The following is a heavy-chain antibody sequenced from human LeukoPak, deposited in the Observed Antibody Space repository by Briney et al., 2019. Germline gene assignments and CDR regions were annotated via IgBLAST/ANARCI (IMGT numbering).Heavy chain of an antibody. V-gene: IGHV1-2*06. CDR3: AIEGLSVTTLVPHYNWFDP. CDR2: FNPNSSGT. D-gene: IGHD4-17*01. Sequence: ASVKLSCKASGYTFTGYYIHWVRQAPGQGLEWMGRFNPNSSGTTYAQTFQGRVTMTRDTSISTAYMQLRRLRSDDTAVYYCAIEGLSVTTLVPHYNWFDPWGQGTLVIVSS. J-gene: IGHJ5*02. CDR1: GYTFTGYY.